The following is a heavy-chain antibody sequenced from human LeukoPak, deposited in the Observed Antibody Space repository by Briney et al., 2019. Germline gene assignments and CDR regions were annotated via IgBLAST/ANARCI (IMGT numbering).Heavy chain of an antibody. CDR1: GFTFDTYG. D-gene: IGHD6-13*01. CDR2: IPYDGSDI. J-gene: IGHJ6*02. CDR3: AKDIARYSRTYYYGMDV. V-gene: IGHV3-30*18. Sequence: GRSLRLSCAASGFTFDTYGMHWVRQAPGKGLEWVAIIPYDGSDIYYAGSVRGRFTISRDNSKNTLYLQMNSLRAEDTAVYYCAKDIARYSRTYYYGMDVWGQGTTVAVSS.